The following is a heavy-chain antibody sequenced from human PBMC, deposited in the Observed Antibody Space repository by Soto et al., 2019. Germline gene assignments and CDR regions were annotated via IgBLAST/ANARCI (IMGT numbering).Heavy chain of an antibody. CDR3: ARDGYCTNGVCYLGSRAYNWFDP. V-gene: IGHV4-4*02. CDR2: IYHSGST. Sequence: SETLSLTCAVSGGSISSSNWWSWVRQPPGKGLEWIGEIYHSGSTNYNPSLKSRVTISVDKSKNQFSLKLSSVTAADTAVYYCARDGYCTNGVCYLGSRAYNWFDPWGQGTLVTVSS. D-gene: IGHD2-8*01. CDR1: GGSISSSNW. J-gene: IGHJ5*02.